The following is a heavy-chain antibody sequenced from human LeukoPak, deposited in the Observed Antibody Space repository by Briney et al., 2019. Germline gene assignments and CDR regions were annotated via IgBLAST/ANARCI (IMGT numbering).Heavy chain of an antibody. CDR2: ITGSGGST. D-gene: IGHD6-19*01. J-gene: IGHJ4*02. Sequence: GGSLRLSCAAAGFTFSSYAMSWVRQAPGKGLEWVSGITGSGGSTYYADSVKGRFTISRDNSKNTLYLQMNSLRAEDTAVYYCAKDQYSSGWYFTYQFDYWGQGTLVTVSS. V-gene: IGHV3-23*01. CDR3: AKDQYSSGWYFTYQFDY. CDR1: GFTFSSYA.